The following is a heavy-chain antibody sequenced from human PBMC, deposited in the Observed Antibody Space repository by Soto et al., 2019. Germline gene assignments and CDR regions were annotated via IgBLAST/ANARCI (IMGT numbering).Heavy chain of an antibody. D-gene: IGHD3-3*01. CDR1: GFTFSSYE. Sequence: GGSLRLSCAASGFTFSSYEMNWVRQAPGKGLEWVSYISSSGSTIYYADSVKGRFTISRDNAKNSLYLQMSSLRAEDTAVYYCARPYYDFWSGYYTGGWGMDVWGQGTTVTVSS. J-gene: IGHJ6*02. V-gene: IGHV3-48*03. CDR2: ISSSGSTI. CDR3: ARPYYDFWSGYYTGGWGMDV.